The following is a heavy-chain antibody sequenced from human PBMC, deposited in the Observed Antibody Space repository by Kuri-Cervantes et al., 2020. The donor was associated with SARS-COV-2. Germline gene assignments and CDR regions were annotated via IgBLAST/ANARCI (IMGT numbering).Heavy chain of an antibody. J-gene: IGHJ4*02. CDR3: AKGWDTVLVPAAIFFDS. Sequence: GESLKISCAASGFTFSSYSMNWVRQAPGKGLEWVSSITFSGGSAYYADSVKGRFTISRDNSKNTLHLHMNSLRAEDTAVYYCAKGWDTVLVPAAIFFDSWGQGTLVTVSS. CDR1: GFTFSSYS. CDR2: ITFSGGSA. D-gene: IGHD2-2*02. V-gene: IGHV3-23*01.